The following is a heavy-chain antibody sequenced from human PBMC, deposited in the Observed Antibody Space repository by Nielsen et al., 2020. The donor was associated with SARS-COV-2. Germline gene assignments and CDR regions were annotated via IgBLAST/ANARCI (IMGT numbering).Heavy chain of an antibody. V-gene: IGHV1-2*02. Sequence: GESLKISCKASGYTFTGYYMHWVRQAPGQGLGWMGWINPNSGGTNYAQKFQGRVTMTRDTSISTAYMELSRLRSDDTAVYYCARTSRDITIFGVVIRLGYWGQGTLFTVSS. CDR1: GYTFTGYY. CDR2: INPNSGGT. CDR3: ARTSRDITIFGVVIRLGY. D-gene: IGHD3-3*01. J-gene: IGHJ4*02.